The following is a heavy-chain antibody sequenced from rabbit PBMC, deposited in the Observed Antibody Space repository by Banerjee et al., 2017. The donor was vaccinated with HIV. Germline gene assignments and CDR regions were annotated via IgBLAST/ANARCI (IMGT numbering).Heavy chain of an antibody. D-gene: IGHD1-1*01. Sequence: QQQLVESGGDLVKPEGSLTLTCTASGFSFSGGYYMCWGRQAPGKGLEWVACIYTGTSGGTYYASWAKGRFTISKTSSTTVTLQMTSLTAADTATYFCARYHSTSGYVNLWGQGTSSPS. CDR2: IYTGTSGGT. J-gene: IGHJ3*01. V-gene: IGHV1S45*01. CDR3: ARYHSTSGYVNL. CDR1: GFSFSGGYY.